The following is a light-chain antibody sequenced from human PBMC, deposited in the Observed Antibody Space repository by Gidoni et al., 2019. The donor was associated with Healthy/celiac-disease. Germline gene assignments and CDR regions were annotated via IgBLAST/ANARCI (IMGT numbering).Light chain of an antibody. Sequence: DNVMTQSPLSLPGTPGEPASISCRSSQSLLHINGYNYLDWYLKKPGQSQQLLIYLGSNRASGVPSRSSSRGGREDITLKISREEDEDVRVYCYMQALQTLTFGEGTKVEIK. V-gene: IGKV2-28*01. CDR1: QSLLHINGYNY. J-gene: IGKJ4*01. CDR3: MQALQTLT. CDR2: LGS.